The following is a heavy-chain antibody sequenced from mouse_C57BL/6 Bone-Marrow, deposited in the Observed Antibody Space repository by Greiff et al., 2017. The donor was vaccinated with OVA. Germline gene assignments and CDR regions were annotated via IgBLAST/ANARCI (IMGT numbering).Heavy chain of an antibody. Sequence: QVQLQQPGAELVLPGASVKLSCKASGYTFPSSWLHWVKQRPGQGLDWIGEIDPSDSYTNYNQKFKGKSTLTVDKSSSTAYMQLSSLTSEDSAVYYCARDYGSSAHWYFDVWGTGTTVTVSS. CDR2: IDPSDSYT. D-gene: IGHD1-1*01. J-gene: IGHJ1*03. V-gene: IGHV1-69*01. CDR3: ARDYGSSAHWYFDV. CDR1: GYTFPSSW.